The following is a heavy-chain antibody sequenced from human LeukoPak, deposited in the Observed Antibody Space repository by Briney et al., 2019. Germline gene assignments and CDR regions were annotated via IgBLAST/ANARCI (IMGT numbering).Heavy chain of an antibody. CDR1: GGSISSSSYY. CDR2: IYYSGST. J-gene: IGHJ4*02. CDR3: ARGGNYYGSGSYPGYFDY. Sequence: SETLSLTCTVSGGSISSSSYYWGWIRQPPGKGLEWIGSIYYSGSTYYNPSLKSRVTISVDTSKNQFSLKLSSVTAADTAVYYCARGGNYYGSGSYPGYFDYWGQGTLVTVSS. V-gene: IGHV4-39*07. D-gene: IGHD3-10*01.